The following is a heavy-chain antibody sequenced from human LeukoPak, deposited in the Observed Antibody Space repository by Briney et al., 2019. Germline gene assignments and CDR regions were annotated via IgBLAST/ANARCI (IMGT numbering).Heavy chain of an antibody. CDR2: IYYSGST. Sequence: SGTLSLTCTVSGGSISGYYYNWIRQPPGNGLEWIGYIYYSGSTNYNPSLKSRVTISLDTSKNQFSLKLSSVTTADTAVYYCARSVVTLYWYFDLWGRGTLVTVSS. CDR1: GGSISGYY. V-gene: IGHV4-59*01. J-gene: IGHJ2*01. D-gene: IGHD4-23*01. CDR3: ARSVVTLYWYFDL.